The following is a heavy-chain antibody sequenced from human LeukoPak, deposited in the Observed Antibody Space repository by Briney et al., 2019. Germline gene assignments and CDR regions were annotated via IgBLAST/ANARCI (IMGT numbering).Heavy chain of an antibody. V-gene: IGHV4-59*12. D-gene: IGHD6-6*01. CDR1: GGSISSYY. CDR3: ARGQLVIAARPGAIRY. J-gene: IGHJ4*02. CDR2: IYYSGST. Sequence: PSETLSLTCTVSGGSISSYYWSWIRQSPGKGLEWIGYIYYSGSTNYNPSLKSRVTISVDTSKNQFSLKLSSVTAADTAVYYCARGQLVIAARPGAIRYWGQGTLVTVSS.